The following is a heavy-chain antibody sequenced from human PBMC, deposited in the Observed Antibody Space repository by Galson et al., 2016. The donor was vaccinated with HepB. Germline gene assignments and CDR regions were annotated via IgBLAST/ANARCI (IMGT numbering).Heavy chain of an antibody. V-gene: IGHV3-23*01. CDR3: AKGGPQNWIDS. CDR1: GFTFSTYA. J-gene: IGHJ5*01. Sequence: SLRLSCAASGFTFSTYAMSWVRQAPGMGLEWVSTISASGASPYYAESVKGRFTISRDNSKNTLYLHMNSLRIDDTAVYYCAKGGPQNWIDSWGQGAVVTVSS. CDR2: ISASGASP.